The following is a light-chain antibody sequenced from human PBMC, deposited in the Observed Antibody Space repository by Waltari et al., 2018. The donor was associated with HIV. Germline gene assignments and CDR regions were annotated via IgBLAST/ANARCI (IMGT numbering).Light chain of an antibody. CDR2: EVS. CDR1: RIDVGGHTY. V-gene: IGLV2-14*01. Sequence: QSALHPHASLSGSPGQSNTISCTGTRIDVGGHTYVTWYQQQPGKAPKLMIYEVSHRPSGVSNRCSGSKSGNTASLTISGLQAEDEADYYCSSYTSSSTRVFGGGTNLTVL. J-gene: IGLJ3*02. CDR3: SSYTSSSTRV.